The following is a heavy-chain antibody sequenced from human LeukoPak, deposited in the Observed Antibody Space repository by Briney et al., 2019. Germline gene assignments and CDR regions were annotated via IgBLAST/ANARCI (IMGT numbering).Heavy chain of an antibody. V-gene: IGHV1-8*01. Sequence: ASVKVSCKASGYTFTSYDINWVRQATGQGLEWMGWMNPNSGNTGYAQKFQGRVTMTRNTSISTAYMELSSLRSEDTAVYYCARGSTYGGNFYLSTDFDYWGQGTLVTVSS. D-gene: IGHD4-23*01. CDR1: GYTFTSYD. CDR3: ARGSTYGGNFYLSTDFDY. CDR2: MNPNSGNT. J-gene: IGHJ4*02.